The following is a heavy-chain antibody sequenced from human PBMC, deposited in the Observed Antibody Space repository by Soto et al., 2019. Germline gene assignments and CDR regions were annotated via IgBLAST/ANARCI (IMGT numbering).Heavy chain of an antibody. D-gene: IGHD2-21*02. Sequence: SETLSLTCAVSGGSISSSNWWSWVRQPPGKGLEWIGEIYHSGSTNYNPSLKSRVTISVDKSKNQFSLKLSSVTAADTAVYYCARAPPAALEIVVVTASPYYYGMDVWGQGTTVTVSS. CDR2: IYHSGST. V-gene: IGHV4-4*02. J-gene: IGHJ6*02. CDR3: ARAPPAALEIVVVTASPYYYGMDV. CDR1: GGSISSSNW.